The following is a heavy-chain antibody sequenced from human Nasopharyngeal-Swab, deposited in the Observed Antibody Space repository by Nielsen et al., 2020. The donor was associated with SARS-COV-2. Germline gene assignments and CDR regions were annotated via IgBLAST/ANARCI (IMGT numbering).Heavy chain of an antibody. J-gene: IGHJ4*02. CDR2: ISYGGGDE. CDR1: GFTFSSYS. Sequence: GESLKISCAASGFTFSSYSMNWVRRAPGKGLEWVSVISYGGGDEHYADSVKGRFTISRDNSKNTLYLQMNSLTVDDTAVYYCARSYNPGGFGWLLSNDWGQGTLATVSS. V-gene: IGHV3-30*03. D-gene: IGHD3-9*01. CDR3: ARSYNPGGFGWLLSND.